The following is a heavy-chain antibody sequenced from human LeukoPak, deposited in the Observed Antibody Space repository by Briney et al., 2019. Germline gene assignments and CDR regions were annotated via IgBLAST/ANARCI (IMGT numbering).Heavy chain of an antibody. CDR2: INTDGSST. V-gene: IGHV3-74*01. J-gene: IGHJ5*02. Sequence: PGGSLRLSCAASGFTFSSYWMHWVRQAPGKGLVWVSRINTDGSSTSYADSVKGRFTISRDNAKNTLHLQMDSLTVEDTAVYYCAVSNWMDPWGQGTLVTVSS. CDR1: GFTFSSYW. CDR3: AVSNWMDP.